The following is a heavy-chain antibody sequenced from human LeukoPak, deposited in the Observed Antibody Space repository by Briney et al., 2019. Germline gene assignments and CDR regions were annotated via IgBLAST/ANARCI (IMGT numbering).Heavy chain of an antibody. CDR2: TWYDGSNK. V-gene: IGHV3-33*01. CDR3: ARDPAGYDGNPYHRFDH. D-gene: IGHD4-23*01. Sequence: PARSLRLSCAASGFTFSTYGMHWLRQAPGKGLEWVADTWYDGSNKYYSDSVRGRLTIARDNSRDTLYLQMGSLRADDTAVYYCARDPAGYDGNPYHRFDHWGQGSLVTVSS. J-gene: IGHJ5*02. CDR1: GFTFSTYG.